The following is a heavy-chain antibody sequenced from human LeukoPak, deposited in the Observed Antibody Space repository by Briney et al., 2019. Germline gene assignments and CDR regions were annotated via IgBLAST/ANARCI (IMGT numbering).Heavy chain of an antibody. D-gene: IGHD2-2*01. CDR1: GYSFTSYW. CDR2: IYPGDSDT. Sequence: GESLKISCKGSGYSFTSYWIGWVRQMPGKGLEWMGIIYPGDSDTRYSPPFQGQVTISADKSISTAYLQWSSLKASDTAMYYCARGPPGAVPGYYGMDVWGQGTTVTVSS. J-gene: IGHJ6*02. CDR3: ARGPPGAVPGYYGMDV. V-gene: IGHV5-51*01.